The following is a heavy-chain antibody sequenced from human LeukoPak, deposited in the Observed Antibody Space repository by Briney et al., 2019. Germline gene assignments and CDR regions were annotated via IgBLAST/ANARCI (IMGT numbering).Heavy chain of an antibody. V-gene: IGHV1-2*06. Sequence: ASVKASCTPSGYTFTGYYMHWVRQPPGQGLEWIGRINPNSGVTNYAQKFQGRVTMTRDTSISTAYMERSRLRSDDTAVYYCERGGSSYRFGEYPYYFDYWGQGTLVTVSS. CDR2: INPNSGVT. CDR1: GYTFTGYY. CDR3: ERGGSSYRFGEYPYYFDY. J-gene: IGHJ4*02. D-gene: IGHD3-10*01.